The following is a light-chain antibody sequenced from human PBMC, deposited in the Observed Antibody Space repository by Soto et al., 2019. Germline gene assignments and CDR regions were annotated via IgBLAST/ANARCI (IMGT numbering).Light chain of an antibody. J-gene: IGKJ4*01. Sequence: EIVMTQSPATLSVSPGERATLSCRASQSVSSNLAWYQQKPGQAPRLLIYGASTRATGIPARFSGSGSGTEFTLTISSLQYEDFAVYYCQQYNSRLTFGGGTKVEV. V-gene: IGKV3-15*01. CDR1: QSVSSN. CDR3: QQYNSRLT. CDR2: GAS.